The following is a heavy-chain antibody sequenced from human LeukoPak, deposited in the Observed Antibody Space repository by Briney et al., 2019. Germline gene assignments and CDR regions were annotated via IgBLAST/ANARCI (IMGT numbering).Heavy chain of an antibody. CDR3: ARDFYDSSAYQYYFDY. J-gene: IGHJ4*02. CDR1: GGSISIGSSY. CDR2: IFTSEST. D-gene: IGHD3-22*01. Sequence: PSQTLSLTCTVAGGSISIGSSYWSWLRQPAGKGLEWIWRIFTSESTNYNPSLKRRVTISIDTSQPQFSLKPSSVTAADTAVYYCARDFYDSSAYQYYFDYWGQGTLVTVSS. V-gene: IGHV4-61*02.